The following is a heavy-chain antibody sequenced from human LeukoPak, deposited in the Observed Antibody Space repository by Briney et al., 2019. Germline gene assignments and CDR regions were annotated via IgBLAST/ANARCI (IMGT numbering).Heavy chain of an antibody. Sequence: PSETLSLTCAVYGGSFSGYYWSWIRQPPGKGLEWIGEINHSGSTNYNPSLKSRVTISVDTAKNQFSLKLSSVTAADTAVYYCARTTEGYCRGRSCYSYYYYMDVWGKGTTVTVSS. D-gene: IGHD2-15*01. CDR2: INHSGST. CDR3: ARTTEGYCRGRSCYSYYYYMDV. J-gene: IGHJ6*03. V-gene: IGHV4-34*01. CDR1: GGSFSGYY.